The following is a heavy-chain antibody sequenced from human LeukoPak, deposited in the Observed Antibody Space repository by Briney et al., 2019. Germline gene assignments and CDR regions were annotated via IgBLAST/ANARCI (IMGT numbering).Heavy chain of an antibody. J-gene: IGHJ4*02. CDR1: GFTFGDYA. CDR2: IRSKAYGGTT. CDR3: TRDRFDFWSGAFDY. V-gene: IGHV3-49*04. D-gene: IGHD3-3*01. Sequence: GGSLRLSCTASGFTFGDYAMSWVRQAPGKGLEWVGFIRSKAYGGTTEYAASVKGRFTISRDDSKSIAYLQMNSLKTEDTAVDYCTRDRFDFWSGAFDYWGQGTLVTVSS.